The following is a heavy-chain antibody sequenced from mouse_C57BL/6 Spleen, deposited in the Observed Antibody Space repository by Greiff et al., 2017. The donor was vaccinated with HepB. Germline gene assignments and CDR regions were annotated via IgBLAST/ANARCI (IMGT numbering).Heavy chain of an antibody. CDR2: ISDGGSYT. CDR3: ARAPYDVYWYFDV. D-gene: IGHD2-3*01. Sequence: EVMLVESGGGLVKPGGSLKLSCAASGFTFSSYAMSWVRQTPEKRLEWVATISDGGSYTYYPDNVKGRFTISRDNAKNNLYLQMSHLKSEDTAMYYCARAPYDVYWYFDVWGTGTTVTVSS. V-gene: IGHV5-4*03. J-gene: IGHJ1*03. CDR1: GFTFSSYA.